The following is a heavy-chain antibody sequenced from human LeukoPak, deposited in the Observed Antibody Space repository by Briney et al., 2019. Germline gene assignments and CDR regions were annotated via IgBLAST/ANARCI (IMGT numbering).Heavy chain of an antibody. D-gene: IGHD3-22*01. J-gene: IGHJ6*03. V-gene: IGHV1-69*05. CDR1: GGTFSSYA. Sequence: ASVKVSCKASGGTFSSYAISWVRQAPGQGLEWMGGIIPIFGTANYAQKFQGRVTITTDESTSTAYMELSSLRSEDTAVYYCARAIGYYDSSGYDYYYYYMDVWDKGTPVTVSS. CDR2: IIPIFGTA. CDR3: ARAIGYYDSSGYDYYYYYMDV.